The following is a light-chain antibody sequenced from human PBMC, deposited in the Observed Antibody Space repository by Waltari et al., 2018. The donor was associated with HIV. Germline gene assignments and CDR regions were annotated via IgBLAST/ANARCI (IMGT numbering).Light chain of an antibody. CDR2: GYK. V-gene: IGLV2-14*03. CDR1: ANDVGGFNY. Sequence: QSALTQPASVSGSPGQSIPISCTGTANDVGGFNYVSWYQHHPGRTPKLIIFGYKKRPAGVSDRFSGAKSGNTASLTISGLQAEDESVYYCTSHTSVSTYVVFGGGTQVTVL. CDR3: TSHTSVSTYVV. J-gene: IGLJ2*01.